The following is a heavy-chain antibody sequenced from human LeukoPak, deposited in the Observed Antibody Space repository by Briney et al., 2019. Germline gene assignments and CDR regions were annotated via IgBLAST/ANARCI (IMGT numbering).Heavy chain of an antibody. CDR2: ISGSGDST. Sequence: GGSLRLSCAASGFSFSSYSMKWVRQAPGKGLEWVSAISGSGDSTYYGDSVKGRFTISRDNSKNTLYLQMNSLRAEDTAVYYCARGKDTAMVNYGMDAWGQGTTVTVSS. CDR1: GFSFSSYS. CDR3: ARGKDTAMVNYGMDA. J-gene: IGHJ6*02. D-gene: IGHD5-18*01. V-gene: IGHV3-23*01.